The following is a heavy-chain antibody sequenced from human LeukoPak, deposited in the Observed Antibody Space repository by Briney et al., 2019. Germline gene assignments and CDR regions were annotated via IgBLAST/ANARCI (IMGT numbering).Heavy chain of an antibody. CDR3: ARVGREYDFWSGYRAANWFDP. D-gene: IGHD3-3*01. CDR1: GFTFSDYY. J-gene: IGHJ5*02. CDR2: ISSSGSTI. Sequence: GGSLRLSCAASGFTFSDYYMSWLRQAPGKGLEGVSYISSSGSTIYYADSVKRRFTISRDNAKNSLYLQMNSLRAEDTAVYYCARVGREYDFWSGYRAANWFDPWGQGTLVTVSS. V-gene: IGHV3-11*01.